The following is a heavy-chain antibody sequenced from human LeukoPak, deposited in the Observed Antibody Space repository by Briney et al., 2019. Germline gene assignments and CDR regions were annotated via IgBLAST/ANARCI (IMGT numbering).Heavy chain of an antibody. J-gene: IGHJ3*02. CDR3: AKDWLRLFGIAAAPDI. V-gene: IGHV3-30*02. CDR2: IRYDGSNK. CDR1: GFTFSSYG. D-gene: IGHD6-13*01. Sequence: GGSLRLSCAASGFTFSSYGMHWVRQAPGKGLEWVAFIRYDGSNKYYADSVKGRFTISRDNSKNTLYLQMNSLRAEDTAVYYCAKDWLRLFGIAAAPDIWGQGTMVTVSS.